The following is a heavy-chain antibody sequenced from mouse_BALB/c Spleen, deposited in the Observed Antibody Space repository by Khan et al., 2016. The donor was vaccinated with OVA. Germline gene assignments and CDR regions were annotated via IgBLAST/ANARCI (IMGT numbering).Heavy chain of an antibody. J-gene: IGHJ4*01. CDR3: ARDGSRYNYAMDY. CDR1: GYSITSDYA. V-gene: IGHV3-2*02. Sequence: EVQLKQSGPGLVKPSQSLSLTCTVTGYSITSDYAWNWLRQFPGNKLEWMGYISYSGSTNYNPALKSRISITRDTSKNQFFLQLNSVTTEDTATYYCARDGSRYNYAMDYWGQGTSVTVSS. D-gene: IGHD2-3*01. CDR2: ISYSGST.